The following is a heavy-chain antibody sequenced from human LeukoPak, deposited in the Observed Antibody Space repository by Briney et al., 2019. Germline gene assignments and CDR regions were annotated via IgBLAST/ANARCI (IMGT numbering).Heavy chain of an antibody. CDR1: GFTFSTYS. D-gene: IGHD1-26*01. V-gene: IGHV3-21*01. Sequence: GSLRLSCAASGFTFSTYSMNWVRQAPGKGLEWVPSINNSYSHIYYADSVKGRVTISRDNAKSSLYLQMNSLRAEDTAVYYCARDRFQSGGSPNVFDIWGRGTMVTVSS. CDR3: ARDRFQSGGSPNVFDI. J-gene: IGHJ3*02. CDR2: INNSYSHI.